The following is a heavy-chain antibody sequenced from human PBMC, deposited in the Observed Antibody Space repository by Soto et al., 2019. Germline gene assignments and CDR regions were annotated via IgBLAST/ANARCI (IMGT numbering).Heavy chain of an antibody. CDR2: INHSGST. J-gene: IGHJ6*02. Sequence: SETLSLTCAVYGGSFSGYYWSWIRQPPGKGLEWIGEINHSGSTNYNPSLKSRVTISVDTSKNQFSLKLSSVTAADTAVYYCARGPRRYYYYGMDVWGQGTTVTVSS. CDR1: GGSFSGYY. V-gene: IGHV4-34*01. CDR3: ARGPRRYYYYGMDV.